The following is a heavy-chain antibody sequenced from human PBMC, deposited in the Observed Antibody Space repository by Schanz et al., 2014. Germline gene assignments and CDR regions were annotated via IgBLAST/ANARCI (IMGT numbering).Heavy chain of an antibody. D-gene: IGHD3-22*01. CDR3: AKDRSWDYDSSGYFDY. J-gene: IGHJ4*02. CDR1: GFMFSSYG. Sequence: QVQLVESGGGVVQPGRSLRLSCAASGFMFSSYGMHWVRQAPGKGLEWVGVISYDGSKKSYADSVKGRFTISRDNSKNTLYLQMNSLRAEDTAVYYCAKDRSWDYDSSGYFDYWGQGTLVTVSS. CDR2: ISYDGSKK. V-gene: IGHV3-30*18.